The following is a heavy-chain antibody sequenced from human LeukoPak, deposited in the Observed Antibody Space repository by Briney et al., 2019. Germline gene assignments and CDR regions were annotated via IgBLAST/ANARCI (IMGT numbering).Heavy chain of an antibody. Sequence: GGSLRLSCAASGFTVSSNYMSWVRQAPGKGLEWVSVIYSGGSTYYAESVKGRFTISRDNSKNTLYLQMNSLRAEDTAVYYCARDRSAYDSSGYYYHYYYYMDVWGKGTTVTVSS. V-gene: IGHV3-66*02. CDR2: IYSGGST. D-gene: IGHD3-22*01. J-gene: IGHJ6*03. CDR3: ARDRSAYDSSGYYYHYYYYMDV. CDR1: GFTVSSNY.